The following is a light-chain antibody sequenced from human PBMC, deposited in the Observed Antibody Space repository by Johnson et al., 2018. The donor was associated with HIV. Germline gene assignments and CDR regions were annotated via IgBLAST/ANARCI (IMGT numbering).Light chain of an antibody. V-gene: IGLV1-51*01. CDR1: SSNIGNNY. CDR2: DNN. CDR3: GTWDSSLSAFYV. J-gene: IGLJ1*01. Sequence: QSVLTQPPSVSAAPGQKVTISCSGSSSNIGNNYVSWYQQLPGTAPKLLIYDNNKRPSGIPDRFSGSKSGTSATLGITGLQTGDEADYYCGTWDSSLSAFYVFGTRTNVTVL.